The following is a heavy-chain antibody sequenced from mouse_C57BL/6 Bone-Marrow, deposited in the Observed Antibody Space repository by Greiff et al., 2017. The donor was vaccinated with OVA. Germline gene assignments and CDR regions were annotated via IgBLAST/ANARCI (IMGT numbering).Heavy chain of an antibody. CDR2: IRSKSNNYAT. J-gene: IGHJ3*01. V-gene: IGHV10-1*01. D-gene: IGHD2-2*01. Sequence: EVQLQESGGGLVQPKGSLKLSCAASGFSFNTYAMNWVRQAPGQGLEWVARIRSKSNNYATYYADSVKDRFTISRDDSESMLYLQMNNLKTEDAAMYYCVRGGNGSWFAYWGQGTLVTVSA. CDR3: VRGGNGSWFAY. CDR1: GFSFNTYA.